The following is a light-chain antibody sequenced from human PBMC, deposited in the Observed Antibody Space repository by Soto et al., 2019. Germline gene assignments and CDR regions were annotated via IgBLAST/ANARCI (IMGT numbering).Light chain of an antibody. J-gene: IGKJ2*01. CDR1: QSVSTS. CDR3: QQSYSTPRT. CDR2: TSS. Sequence: DIQMTQSPSSLSASVGDRVTITCRASQSVSTSLNWYQQQPGKAPKLLIYTSSSLQRGVPSRFSGSGSGTDFTLTINSLQTDDFATYYCQQSYSTPRTFGRGTQLEIK. V-gene: IGKV1-39*01.